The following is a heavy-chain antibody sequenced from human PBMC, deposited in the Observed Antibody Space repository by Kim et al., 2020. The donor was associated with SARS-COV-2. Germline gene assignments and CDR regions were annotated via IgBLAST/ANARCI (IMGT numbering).Heavy chain of an antibody. Sequence: STYYADSVKGRFTISRDKSKNTLYLQMSSLEPGDTAVYYCARLGSSSSDYWGQGTLVTVSS. D-gene: IGHD6-6*01. J-gene: IGHJ4*02. CDR3: ARLGSSSSDY. V-gene: IGHV3-66*04. CDR2: ST.